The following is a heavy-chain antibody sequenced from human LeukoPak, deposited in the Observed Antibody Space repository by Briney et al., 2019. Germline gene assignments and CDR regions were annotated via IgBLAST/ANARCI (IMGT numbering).Heavy chain of an antibody. Sequence: SETLSLTCTVSGGSISSYYWNWIRQPPGKGLEWIAYMFYNVSTNYSPSLKSRVTISVDTSKTQFSLKLISVTAADTAVYFCARQGSGRAFDIWGQGTMVTVSS. CDR3: ARQGSGRAFDI. J-gene: IGHJ3*02. CDR2: MFYNVST. CDR1: GGSISSYY. V-gene: IGHV4-59*08.